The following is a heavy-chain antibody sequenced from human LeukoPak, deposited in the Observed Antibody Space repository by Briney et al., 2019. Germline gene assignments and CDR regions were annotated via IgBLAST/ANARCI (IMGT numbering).Heavy chain of an antibody. D-gene: IGHD6-6*01. CDR2: ISSSSSTI. J-gene: IGHJ4*02. CDR1: GFTFSTYS. Sequence: GGSLRLSCAASGFTFSTYSMHWVRQAPGKGLEWVSYISSSSSTIFYADSFKGRFTISRDNAKSSLFLQMNSLRDEDTAIYYCARDKYSTIDYWGQGTLVTVSS. CDR3: ARDKYSTIDY. V-gene: IGHV3-48*02.